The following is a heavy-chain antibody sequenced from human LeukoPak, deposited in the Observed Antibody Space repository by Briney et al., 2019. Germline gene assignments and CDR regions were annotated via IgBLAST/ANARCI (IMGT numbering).Heavy chain of an antibody. CDR2: IFPSGGEI. D-gene: IGHD3-22*01. J-gene: IGHJ4*02. Sequence: GGSLRLSCAASGFTFSTFAMIWVRQPPGKGLEWVSSIFPSGGEIHYADSVRGRFTISRDNSKSTLSLQMNSLRAEDTAIYYCAKAINYYDSSGYHYWGQGTLVTVSS. V-gene: IGHV3-23*01. CDR3: AKAINYYDSSGYHY. CDR1: GFTFSTFA.